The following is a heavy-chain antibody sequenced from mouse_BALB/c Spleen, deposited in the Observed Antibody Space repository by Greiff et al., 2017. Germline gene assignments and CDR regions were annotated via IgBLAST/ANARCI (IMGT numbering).Heavy chain of an antibody. Sequence: EVQRVESGPGLVKPSQSLSLTCSVTGYSITSGYYWNWIRQFPGNKLEWMGYISYDGSNNYNPSLKNRISITRDTSKNQFFLKLNSVTTEDTATYYCARRDYRYDGFDYWGQGTTLTVSS. V-gene: IGHV3-6*02. D-gene: IGHD2-14*01. CDR3: ARRDYRYDGFDY. CDR2: ISYDGSN. CDR1: GYSITSGYY. J-gene: IGHJ2*01.